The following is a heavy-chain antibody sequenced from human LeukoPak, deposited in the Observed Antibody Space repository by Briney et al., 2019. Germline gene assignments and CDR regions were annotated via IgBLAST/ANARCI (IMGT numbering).Heavy chain of an antibody. Sequence: SVKVSCKASGGTFSSYAISWVRPAAGQGLEWMGGIIPIFSTANYAQKFQGRVTITADKSTSTAYMELSSLRSEDTAVYSCARDRGDGYSPFYFDYWGQGTLVTVSS. J-gene: IGHJ4*02. V-gene: IGHV1-69*06. CDR2: IIPIFSTA. D-gene: IGHD5-24*01. CDR3: ARDRGDGYSPFYFDY. CDR1: GGTFSSYA.